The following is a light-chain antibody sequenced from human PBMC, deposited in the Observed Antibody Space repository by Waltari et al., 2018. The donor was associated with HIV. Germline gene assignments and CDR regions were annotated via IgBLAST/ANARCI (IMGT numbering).Light chain of an antibody. CDR3: AAWDDSLNGLWV. V-gene: IGLV1-44*01. J-gene: IGLJ3*02. CDR2: GNN. Sequence: QSVLTQPPSTSGTPGQRVTIPFSGRSSNIRSNTVNWYQHLPGTAPKLLIYGNNQWPSGVPDRFSGSKSGTSASLAISGLQSEDEADYYCAAWDDSLNGLWVFGGGTKLTVL. CDR1: SSNIRSNT.